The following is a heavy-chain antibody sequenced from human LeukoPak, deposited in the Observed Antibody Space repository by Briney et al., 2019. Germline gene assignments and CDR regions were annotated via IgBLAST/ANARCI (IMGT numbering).Heavy chain of an antibody. Sequence: PGGSLRLSCAASDFIVSSNYMSWVRQAPGKGLEWVSVIYSSGSTNYADSVQGRFSISRDNSKNTLYLQMNSLRPEDTAMYYCARAPYYYNRSGPQSRYFDLWGRGTLVTVSS. CDR2: IYSSGST. J-gene: IGHJ2*01. CDR3: ARAPYYYNRSGPQSRYFDL. V-gene: IGHV3-66*01. CDR1: DFIVSSNY. D-gene: IGHD3-22*01.